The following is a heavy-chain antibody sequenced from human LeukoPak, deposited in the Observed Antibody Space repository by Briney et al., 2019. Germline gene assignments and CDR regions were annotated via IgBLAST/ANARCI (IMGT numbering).Heavy chain of an antibody. CDR3: AKRGVVIRVILVGFHKEAYYFDS. D-gene: IGHD3-22*01. CDR2: ISDSGGRT. V-gene: IGHV3-23*01. Sequence: GGSLGLSCAVSGITLSNYGMSWVRQAPGKGLEWVAGISDSGGRTNYADSVKGRFTISRDNSKNTLYLQMNSLRAEDTAVYFCAKRGVVIRVILVGFHKEAYYFDSWGQGALVTVSS. J-gene: IGHJ4*02. CDR1: GITLSNYG.